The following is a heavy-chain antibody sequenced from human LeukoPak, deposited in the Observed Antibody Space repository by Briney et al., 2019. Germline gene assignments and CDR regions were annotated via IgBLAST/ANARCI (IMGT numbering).Heavy chain of an antibody. Sequence: PSETLSLTCSVSGGSITGRTWWSWVRPSPQKGLEWIGEVYPNGATNYNPSLKSRVSISVDKSRNEFFLKLLSVTAADTALYYCARSPGGQGSFPPDHWGQGTLITVSS. CDR1: GGSITGRTW. J-gene: IGHJ4*02. V-gene: IGHV4-4*02. D-gene: IGHD3-10*01. CDR2: VYPNGAT. CDR3: ARSPGGQGSFPPDH.